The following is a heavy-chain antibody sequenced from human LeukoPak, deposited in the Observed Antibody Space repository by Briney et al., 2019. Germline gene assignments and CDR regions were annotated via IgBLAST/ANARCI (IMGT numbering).Heavy chain of an antibody. Sequence: PGGSLRLSCAASGFTFSSYAMHWFRQAPGKGLEWVAVISYDGSNKYYADSVKGRFTISRDNSKNTLYLQMNSLRAEDTAVYYCARGEYSSSWTYYYYYYMDVWGKGTTVTVSS. J-gene: IGHJ6*03. D-gene: IGHD6-13*01. V-gene: IGHV3-30*01. CDR2: ISYDGSNK. CDR3: ARGEYSSSWTYYYYYYMDV. CDR1: GFTFSSYA.